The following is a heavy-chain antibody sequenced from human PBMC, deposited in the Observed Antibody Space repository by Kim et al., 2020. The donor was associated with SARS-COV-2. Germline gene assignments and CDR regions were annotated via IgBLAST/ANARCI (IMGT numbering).Heavy chain of an antibody. D-gene: IGHD5-18*01. CDR2: IKTNTGNP. Sequence: ASVKVSCKASGYTFTSYAMNWVRQAPGQGLEWMGWIKTNTGNPTYAQGFTGRFVFSLDTSVSTAYLQISSLKAEDTAVYYCASGLGYSYPYYFDYWGQGTLVTVSS. J-gene: IGHJ4*02. V-gene: IGHV7-4-1*02. CDR3: ASGLGYSYPYYFDY. CDR1: GYTFTSYA.